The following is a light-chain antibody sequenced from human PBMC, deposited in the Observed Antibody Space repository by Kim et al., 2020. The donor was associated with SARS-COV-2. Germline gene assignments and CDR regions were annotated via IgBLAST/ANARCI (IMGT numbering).Light chain of an antibody. CDR2: DAS. Sequence: LSPGERATPSCRASQSVSSYLAWYQKKPGQAPRLLIYDASNRATGIPARFSGSGSGTDFTLTISSLEPEDFAVYYCQQRSNWPLTFGGGTKVDIK. CDR1: QSVSSY. CDR3: QQRSNWPLT. V-gene: IGKV3-11*01. J-gene: IGKJ4*01.